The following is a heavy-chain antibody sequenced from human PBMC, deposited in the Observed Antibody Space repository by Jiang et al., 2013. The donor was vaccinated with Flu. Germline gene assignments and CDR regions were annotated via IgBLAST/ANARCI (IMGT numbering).Heavy chain of an antibody. CDR1: DSPSVTTT. CDR2: IRKKAHSFTT. Sequence: VQLLESGGGLVQPGGSLGDSPVQPLDSPSVTTTWTGSARLQGRAGVGCRIRKKAHSFTTQYAASVKGRFSLSRDESKTSLYLQMNSLKTEDTAVYYCVRVGYYDSRDYSTDGFDIWGQGTMVTVSS. V-gene: IGHV3-72*01. D-gene: IGHD3-22*01. J-gene: IGHJ3*02. CDR3: VRVGYYDSRDYSTDGFDI.